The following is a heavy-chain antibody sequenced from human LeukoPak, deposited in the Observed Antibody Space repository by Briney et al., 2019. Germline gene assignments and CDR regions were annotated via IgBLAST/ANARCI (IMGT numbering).Heavy chain of an antibody. D-gene: IGHD2-2*02. Sequence: GGSLRLSCAASGLSFSNFGMHWVRQAPGQGLEWVAFIGHHGSDKSYVDSVKGRFTISRDNSKNTLDLQMNSLRAEDTALYYCVQGASCDSNTCYNLGWFAPWGQGTLVIVSS. CDR2: IGHHGSDK. J-gene: IGHJ5*02. V-gene: IGHV3-30*02. CDR3: VQGASCDSNTCYNLGWFAP. CDR1: GLSFSNFG.